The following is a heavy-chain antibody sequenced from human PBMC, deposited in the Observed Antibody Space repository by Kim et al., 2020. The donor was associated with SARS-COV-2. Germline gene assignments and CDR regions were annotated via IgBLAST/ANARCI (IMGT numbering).Heavy chain of an antibody. Sequence: GGSLRLSCAASEVTLSNYVMSWVREAPGKGLEWVADITGSGLTTYYADAVKGRFTISRDNSKNMVYLQMDSLRVDDTAVYYCAKVWGSQVAGIYDSWGQGTLVIVSS. CDR1: EVTLSNYV. D-gene: IGHD6-19*01. J-gene: IGHJ4*02. CDR2: ITGSGLTT. V-gene: IGHV3-23*01. CDR3: AKVWGSQVAGIYDS.